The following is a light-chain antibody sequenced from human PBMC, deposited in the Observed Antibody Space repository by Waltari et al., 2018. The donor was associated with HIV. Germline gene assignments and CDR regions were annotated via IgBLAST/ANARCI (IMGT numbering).Light chain of an antibody. CDR1: SSDVGCYNY. J-gene: IGLJ1*01. CDR2: DVT. Sequence: QSALTQPRSVSGSPGQSVTISCTGTSSDVGCYNYVSWYQHHPGKAPKFMIYDVTKRPAGGPDRFSGSKSGNTASLTISGLQAEDEADYYCCSYAGRYTYVFGTGTKVTVL. V-gene: IGLV2-11*01. CDR3: CSYAGRYTYV.